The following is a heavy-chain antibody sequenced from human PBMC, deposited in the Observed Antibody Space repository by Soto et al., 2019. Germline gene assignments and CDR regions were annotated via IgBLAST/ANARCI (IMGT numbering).Heavy chain of an antibody. CDR1: GFTFSNYW. J-gene: IGHJ4*02. Sequence: EVQLVESGGGLVQPGGSLRLSCAASGFTFSNYWMSGVRQAPGKGLEWVANIKQDGPEKNYVDSVRGRFTISRANAKNSLDLQMNSLTAEDTAVYYCASVAIWGQGTLVTVSS. V-gene: IGHV3-7*01. D-gene: IGHD5-12*01. CDR3: ASVAI. CDR2: IKQDGPEK.